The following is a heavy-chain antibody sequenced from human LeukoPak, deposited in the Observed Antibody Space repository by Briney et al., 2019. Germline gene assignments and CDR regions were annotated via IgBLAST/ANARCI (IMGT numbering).Heavy chain of an antibody. J-gene: IGHJ4*02. D-gene: IGHD2-2*01. V-gene: IGHV3-33*01. Sequence: AFIWDDGSDKSYADSVKGRFTISRDNSNNTLYLQMNSLRADDTAVYYCARRCSGSSCYYGDYWGQGTLVTVSS. CDR2: IWDDGSDK. CDR3: ARRCSGSSCYYGDY.